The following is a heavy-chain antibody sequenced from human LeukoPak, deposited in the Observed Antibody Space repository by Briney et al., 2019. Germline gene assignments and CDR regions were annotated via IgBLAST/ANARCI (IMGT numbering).Heavy chain of an antibody. J-gene: IGHJ5*02. Sequence: SETLSLACTVSGGSISSYYWSWIRQPAGKGLEWIGCIYTSGSTNYNPSLKSRVTMSVDTSKNQFSLKLSSVTAADTAVYYCAREDYYDSSGYFGWFDPWGQGTLVTVSS. CDR1: GGSISSYY. CDR2: IYTSGST. V-gene: IGHV4-4*07. CDR3: AREDYYDSSGYFGWFDP. D-gene: IGHD3-22*01.